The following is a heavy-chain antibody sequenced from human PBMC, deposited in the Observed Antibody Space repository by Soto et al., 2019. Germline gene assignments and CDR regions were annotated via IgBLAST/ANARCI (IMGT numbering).Heavy chain of an antibody. V-gene: IGHV3-30*18. Sequence: QVQLVESGGGVVQPGRSLRRSCAASGFTFSSYGMHWVRQAPGKGLEWVAVISYDGSNKYYADSVKGRFTISRDNSKNTLYLQMNSLRAEDTAVYYCAKTYCSSTSCYGPESGIGNDAFDIWGQGTMVTVSS. J-gene: IGHJ3*02. CDR2: ISYDGSNK. D-gene: IGHD2-2*01. CDR1: GFTFSSYG. CDR3: AKTYCSSTSCYGPESGIGNDAFDI.